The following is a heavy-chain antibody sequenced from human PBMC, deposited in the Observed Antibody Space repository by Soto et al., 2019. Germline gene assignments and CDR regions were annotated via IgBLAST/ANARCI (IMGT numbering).Heavy chain of an antibody. CDR3: ARMYSSGSGWFHP. J-gene: IGHJ5*02. CDR2: INPGSGVT. V-gene: IGHV1-2*02. CDR1: GYSFTKYH. Sequence: ASVKVSCKASGYSFTKYHMHWVRQAPGQGLEWMGWINPGSGVTNQAQKFQGRVTMTRDTSITTTYMELNSLTSVTAADTARYYCARMYSSGSGWFHPWGQGTLVTVSS. D-gene: IGHD6-19*01.